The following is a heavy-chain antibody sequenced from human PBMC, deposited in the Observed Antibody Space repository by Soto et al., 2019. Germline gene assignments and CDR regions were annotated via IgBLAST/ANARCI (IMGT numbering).Heavy chain of an antibody. CDR3: VKGGTTVTTGTFDI. Sequence: GGSLRLSCAASGFRFDDYAMHWVRQAPGKGLEWVSSISWNSGSIGYADSVKGRFTISRDNAKNSLYLQMNSLRAEDTALYYCVKGGTTVTTGTFDIWGQGTMVTVS. CDR2: ISWNSGSI. J-gene: IGHJ3*02. D-gene: IGHD4-17*01. V-gene: IGHV3-9*01. CDR1: GFRFDDYA.